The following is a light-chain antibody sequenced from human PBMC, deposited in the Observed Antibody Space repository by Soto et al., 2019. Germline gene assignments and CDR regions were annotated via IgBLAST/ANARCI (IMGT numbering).Light chain of an antibody. CDR3: AAWYEWRNGFYV. CDR1: SSNIGRNT. Sequence: QSVLTQPASASGTPGQRVTISCSGSSSNIGRNTVSWYQHLPGTSSKLLLFTDNQRPSGVPDRFSGSKSGTSASLVVSGLRSEDEADYYCAAWYEWRNGFYVSGTGTMLTV. V-gene: IGLV1-44*01. CDR2: TDN. J-gene: IGLJ1*01.